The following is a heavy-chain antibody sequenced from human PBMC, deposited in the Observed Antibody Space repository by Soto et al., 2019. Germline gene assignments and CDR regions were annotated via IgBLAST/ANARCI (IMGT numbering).Heavy chain of an antibody. D-gene: IGHD5-12*01. CDR3: AKAPSWESTTYRDGYIVGYFDY. Sequence: GGSLRLSCAASGFTFSSYGMHWVRQAPGKGLEWVAVISYDGSNKYYADSVKGRFTISRDNSKNTLYLQMNSLRAEDTAVYYCAKAPSWESTTYRDGYIVGYFDYWGQGTLVTVSS. CDR1: GFTFSSYG. J-gene: IGHJ4*02. V-gene: IGHV3-30*18. CDR2: ISYDGSNK.